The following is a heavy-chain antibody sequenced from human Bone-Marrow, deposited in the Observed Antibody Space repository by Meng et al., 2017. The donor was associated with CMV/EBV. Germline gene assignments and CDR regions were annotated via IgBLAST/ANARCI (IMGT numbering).Heavy chain of an antibody. CDR1: GGSISSYY. D-gene: IGHD1-1*01. CDR3: ATLEIALGGGYYGMVV. V-gene: IGHV4-59*01. J-gene: IGHJ6*02. Sequence: SETLSLTCTVSGGSISSYYWSWIRQPPGKGLEWIGYIYYSGSTNYNPSLKSRVTISVDTSKNQFSLKLSSVTAADTAVYYCATLEIALGGGYYGMVVWGQGNTVHVAS. CDR2: IYYSGST.